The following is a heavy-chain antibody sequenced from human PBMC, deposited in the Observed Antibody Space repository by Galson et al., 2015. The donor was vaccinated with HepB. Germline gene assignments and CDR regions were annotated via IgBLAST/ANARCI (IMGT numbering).Heavy chain of an antibody. D-gene: IGHD4-11*01. J-gene: IGHJ5*02. Sequence: ETLSLTCTVSGGSIRNSGFYWGWIRQPPGKGLEWIGNISDSGNTYYNPSLKSRVTISVDTSKHQFSLKLNSMTAADTAVYYCERRDYMNWFDPWGQGTLVAVSS. CDR3: ERRDYMNWFDP. CDR1: GGSIRNSGFY. CDR2: ISDSGNT. V-gene: IGHV4-39*01.